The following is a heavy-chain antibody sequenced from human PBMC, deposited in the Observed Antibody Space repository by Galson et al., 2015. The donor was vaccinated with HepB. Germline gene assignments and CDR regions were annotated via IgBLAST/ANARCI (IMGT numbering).Heavy chain of an antibody. Sequence: LSLTCPVYGGSFSGYYWSWIRQPPGKGLEWIGEINHSGSTNYNPSLKSRVTISVDTSKNQFSLKLSSVTAADTAVYYCARFSMSPRNAFDIWGQGTMVTVSS. CDR1: GGSFSGYY. V-gene: IGHV4-34*01. CDR3: ARFSMSPRNAFDI. J-gene: IGHJ3*02. CDR2: INHSGST.